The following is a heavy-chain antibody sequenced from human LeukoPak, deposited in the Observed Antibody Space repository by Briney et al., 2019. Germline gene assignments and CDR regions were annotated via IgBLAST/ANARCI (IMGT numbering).Heavy chain of an antibody. CDR2: INTNTGNP. Sequence: GASVKVSCKASGGTFSSYAISWVRQAPGQGLEWMGWINTNTGNPTYAQGFTGRFVFSLDTSVSTAYLQISSLKAEDTAVYYCARGGYFDWLLSLANVYFDYWGQGTLVTVSS. CDR3: ARGGYFDWLLSLANVYFDY. CDR1: GGTFSSYA. D-gene: IGHD3-9*01. J-gene: IGHJ4*02. V-gene: IGHV7-4-1*02.